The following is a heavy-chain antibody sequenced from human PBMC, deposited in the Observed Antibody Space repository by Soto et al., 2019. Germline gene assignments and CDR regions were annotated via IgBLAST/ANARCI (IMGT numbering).Heavy chain of an antibody. CDR2: ISYDGSNK. V-gene: IGHV3-30-3*01. CDR3: ARDQLLPRATSYYYYYGMDV. CDR1: GFTFSSYA. Sequence: QVQLVESGGGVVQPGRSLRLSCAASGFTFSSYAMHWVRQAPGKGLEWVAVISYDGSNKYYADSVKGRLTISRDNSKNTLYLQMNSLRAEDTAVYYCARDQLLPRATSYYYYYGMDVWGQGTTVTVSS. J-gene: IGHJ6*02. D-gene: IGHD2-2*01.